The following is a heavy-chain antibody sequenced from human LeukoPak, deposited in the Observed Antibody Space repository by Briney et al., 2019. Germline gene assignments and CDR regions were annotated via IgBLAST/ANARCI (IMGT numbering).Heavy chain of an antibody. CDR3: AKAGYSYGKIDY. J-gene: IGHJ4*02. D-gene: IGHD5-18*01. V-gene: IGHV3-9*01. CDR2: ISWNSGSI. CDR1: GFTFDDYA. Sequence: GGSLRLSCAASGFTFDDYAMHWVRQAPGKGLEWVSGISWNSGSIGYADSVKGRFPISRDNAKNSLYLQMNGLRAEDTALYYWAKAGYSYGKIDYWGQGTLVTVSS.